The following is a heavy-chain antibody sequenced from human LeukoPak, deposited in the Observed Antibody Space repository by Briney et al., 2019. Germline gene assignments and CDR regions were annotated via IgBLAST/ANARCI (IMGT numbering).Heavy chain of an antibody. CDR2: INHSGST. CDR1: GGSISSYY. D-gene: IGHD5-12*01. Sequence: SETLSLTCTVSGGSISSYYWSWIRQPPGKGLEWIGEINHSGSTNYNPSLKSRVTISVDTSKNQFSLKLSSVTAADTAVYYCARGLGVLRLKYFDYWGQGTLVTVSS. V-gene: IGHV4-34*01. CDR3: ARGLGVLRLKYFDY. J-gene: IGHJ4*02.